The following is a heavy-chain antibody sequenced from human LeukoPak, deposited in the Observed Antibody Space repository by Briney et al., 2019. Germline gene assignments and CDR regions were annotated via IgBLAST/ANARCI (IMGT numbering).Heavy chain of an antibody. V-gene: IGHV3-9*01. J-gene: IGHJ6*02. CDR1: GFTFDDYA. CDR3: AKDMALTKVRGVYYGMDV. D-gene: IGHD3-10*01. Sequence: GGSLRLSCAASGFTFDDYAMHWVRQAPGKGLEWFSGISWNSGSIGYADSVKGRFTISRDNAKNSLYLQMNSLRAEDTALYYCAKDMALTKVRGVYYGMDVWGQGTTVTVSS. CDR2: ISWNSGSI.